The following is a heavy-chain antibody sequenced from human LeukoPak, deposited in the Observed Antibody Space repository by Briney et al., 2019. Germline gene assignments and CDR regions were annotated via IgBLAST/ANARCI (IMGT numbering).Heavy chain of an antibody. CDR2: VSISAT. V-gene: IGHV4-61*03. D-gene: IGHD3-22*01. Sequence: SETLSLTCTVSGGSVTSSYYWSWIRQPPGKGLEWIGYVSISATKYNPSLKSRVTISVDTSKNHFSLKLSSVTAADTAVYYCARARGCYYDFDYWGQGALLTVSS. CDR1: GGSVTSSYY. J-gene: IGHJ4*02. CDR3: ARARGCYYDFDY.